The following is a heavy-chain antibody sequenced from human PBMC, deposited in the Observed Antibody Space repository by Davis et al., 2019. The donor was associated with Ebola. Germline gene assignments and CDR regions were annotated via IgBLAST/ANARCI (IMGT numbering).Heavy chain of an antibody. J-gene: IGHJ5*02. CDR3: ARDDGEYQLLYSFDP. CDR2: IWYDGSNK. Sequence: GESLKISCAASGFTFDDYAMHWVRQAPGKGLEWVAVIWYDGSNKYYADSVKGRFTISRDNSKNTLYLQMNSLRAEDTAVYYCARDDGEYQLLYSFDPWGQGTLVTVSS. V-gene: IGHV3-33*08. D-gene: IGHD2-2*02. CDR1: GFTFDDYA.